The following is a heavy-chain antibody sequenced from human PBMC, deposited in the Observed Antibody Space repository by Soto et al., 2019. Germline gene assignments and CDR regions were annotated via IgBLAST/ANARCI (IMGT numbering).Heavy chain of an antibody. CDR1: YGSISSYY. CDR2: IYYSGST. Sequence: ETLSLTWTSAYGSISSYYCSLLRQPAQKGLEWGGNIYYSGSTNYNPSLKSRVTISVDTSKNQFSLKLSSVTAADTAVYYCARRWGSAADYWGQGTLVTVSS. CDR3: ARRWGSAADY. J-gene: IGHJ4*02. D-gene: IGHD2-15*01. V-gene: IGHV4-59*08.